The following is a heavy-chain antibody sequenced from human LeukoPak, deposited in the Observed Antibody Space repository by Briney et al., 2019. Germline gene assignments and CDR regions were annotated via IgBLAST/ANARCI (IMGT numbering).Heavy chain of an antibody. CDR2: ISSSSSYI. V-gene: IGHV3-21*01. CDR3: AGDLYYGSGSSDY. J-gene: IGHJ4*02. Sequence: GGSLRLSCAASGFTFSSYSMNWARQAPGKGLEWVSSISSSSSYIYYADSVKGRFTISRDNAKNSLYLQMNSLRAEDTAVYYCAGDLYYGSGSSDYWGQGTLVTVSS. D-gene: IGHD3-10*01. CDR1: GFTFSSYS.